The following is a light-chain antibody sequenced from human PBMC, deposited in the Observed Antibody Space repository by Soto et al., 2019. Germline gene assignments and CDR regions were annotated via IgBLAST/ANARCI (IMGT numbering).Light chain of an antibody. CDR2: GAS. Sequence: EIVMTQSPATLSVSPGERATLSCRASQSVSSNSAWYQQKPGQAPRLLIYGASTRATGIPARFSGSGSGTEFTLTISSLQSEDFAVYYCQQYNNWRPITFGQGTRLEIK. J-gene: IGKJ5*01. CDR1: QSVSSN. V-gene: IGKV3-15*01. CDR3: QQYNNWRPIT.